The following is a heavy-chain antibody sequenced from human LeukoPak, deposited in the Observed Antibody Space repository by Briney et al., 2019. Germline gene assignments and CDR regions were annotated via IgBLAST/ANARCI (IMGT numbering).Heavy chain of an antibody. D-gene: IGHD3-10*01. V-gene: IGHV3-20*01. J-gene: IGHJ4*02. Sequence: GGSLRLSCAASGFTFDDYGMSWVRQAPGKGLEWVSGINWNGGSTGYADSVKGRFTISRDNAKNSLYLQMNSLRAEDTALYHCARAMNYYGSGSYDYWGQGTLVTVSS. CDR2: INWNGGST. CDR1: GFTFDDYG. CDR3: ARAMNYYGSGSYDY.